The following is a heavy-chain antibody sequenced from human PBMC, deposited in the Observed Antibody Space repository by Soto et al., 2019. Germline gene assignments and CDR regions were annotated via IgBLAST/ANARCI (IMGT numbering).Heavy chain of an antibody. J-gene: IGHJ5*02. Sequence: SGPTLVNPTQTLTVTCTFSGFSLTATGVGVGWIRQPPGKALEWLALLYWDDDKRYTPSLRNRLTIAKDTSKNQVVLIMTNVEPADTGTYYCAHHFHGVDGPPPGNNWFDPWGQGTLVTVSS. CDR3: AHHFHGVDGPPPGNNWFDP. D-gene: IGHD3-3*02. V-gene: IGHV2-5*02. CDR1: GFSLTATGVG. CDR2: LYWDDDK.